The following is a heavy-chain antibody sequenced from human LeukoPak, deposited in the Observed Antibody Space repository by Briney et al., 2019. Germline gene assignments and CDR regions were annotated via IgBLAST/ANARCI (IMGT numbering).Heavy chain of an antibody. V-gene: IGHV4-59*01. Sequence: PSETLSLTCTVSGGSISSYYWSWIRQPPGKGLEWIGYIYYSGSTNYNPSLKSRVTISVDTSKNQFSLNLSFVTAADTAVYYCASTGRYCSAGSCTPFDYGGQGTLVTVSS. CDR2: IYYSGST. CDR3: ASTGRYCSAGSCTPFDY. J-gene: IGHJ4*02. CDR1: GGSISSYY. D-gene: IGHD2-15*01.